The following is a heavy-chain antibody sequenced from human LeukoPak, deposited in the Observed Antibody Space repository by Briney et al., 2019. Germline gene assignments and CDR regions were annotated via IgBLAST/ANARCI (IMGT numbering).Heavy chain of an antibody. CDR2: MLYSGST. V-gene: IGHV4-39*01. CDR1: GGSMIDSSHY. Sequence: PSETLSLTCTVSGGSMIDSSHYWDWIRQPPGKGLEWIGSMLYSGSTYYNPSLKSRVTISMDTSKSQFSLRLNSVTAADTALYYCARRGRRGAAVTTGKAFDFWGQGTLVTVSS. J-gene: IGHJ3*01. D-gene: IGHD4-11*01. CDR3: ARRGRRGAAVTTGKAFDF.